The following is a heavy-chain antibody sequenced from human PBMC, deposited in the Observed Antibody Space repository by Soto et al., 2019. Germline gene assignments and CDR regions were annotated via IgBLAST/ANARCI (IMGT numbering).Heavy chain of an antibody. D-gene: IGHD2-15*01. CDR2: IDPSDSYT. V-gene: IGHV5-10-1*01. Sequence: GESLKISCKGSGYSFTSYWISWVRQMPGKGLEWMGRIDPSDSYTNYSPSFQGHVTISADKSISTAYLQWSSLKASDTAMYYCARASIVVVVAATPDAFDIWGQGTMVTVSS. J-gene: IGHJ3*02. CDR1: GYSFTSYW. CDR3: ARASIVVVVAATPDAFDI.